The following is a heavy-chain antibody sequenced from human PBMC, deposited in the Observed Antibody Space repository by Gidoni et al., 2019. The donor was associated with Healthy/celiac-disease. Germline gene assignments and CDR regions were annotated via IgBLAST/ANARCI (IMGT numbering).Heavy chain of an antibody. J-gene: IGHJ3*02. D-gene: IGHD1-26*01. CDR3: AGWELLSSRRGVFDI. CDR2: IWYDGSNK. CDR1: GFTFSSYG. V-gene: IGHV3-33*01. Sequence: QVQLVESGGGVVQPGRSLRLSCAASGFTFSSYGLHWVRQAPGKGLEWVAVIWYDGSNKYYADSVKGRFTISRDNSKNTLYLQMNSLRAEDTAVYYCAGWELLSSRRGVFDIWGQGTMVTVSS.